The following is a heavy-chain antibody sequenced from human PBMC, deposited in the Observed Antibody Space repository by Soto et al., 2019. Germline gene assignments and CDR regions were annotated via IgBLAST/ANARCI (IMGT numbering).Heavy chain of an antibody. V-gene: IGHV3-30-3*01. J-gene: IGHJ5*02. CDR1: GFTFSSYA. D-gene: IGHD3-10*01. CDR2: ISYDGSNK. Sequence: GGSLRLSCAASGFTFSSYAMHWVRQAPGKGLEWVAVISYDGSNKYYADSVKGRFTISRDNSKNTLCLQMNSLRAEDTAVYYCAKDRSTYYLVPPFDPWGQGTLVTVSS. CDR3: AKDRSTYYLVPPFDP.